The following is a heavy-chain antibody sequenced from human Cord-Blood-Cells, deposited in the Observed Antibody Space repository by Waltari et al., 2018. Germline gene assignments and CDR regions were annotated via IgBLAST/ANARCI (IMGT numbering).Heavy chain of an antibody. V-gene: IGHV1-2*02. D-gene: IGHD3-3*01. CDR1: GYTFTGFY. CDR2: INPNSGGT. Sequence: QVQLVQSGAEVKKPGAPLKVSCKASGYTFTGFYMHWVRHAPGQGLEWLGWINPNSGGTNYAQKFQGRVTMTRDTSISTAYMELSRLRSDDTAVYYCARDRGTIFGVVINYWGQGTLVTVSS. CDR3: ARDRGTIFGVVINY. J-gene: IGHJ4*02.